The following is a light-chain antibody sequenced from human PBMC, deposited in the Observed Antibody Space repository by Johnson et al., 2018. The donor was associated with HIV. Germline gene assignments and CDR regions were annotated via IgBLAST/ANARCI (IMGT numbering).Light chain of an antibody. CDR1: SSNIGSNY. Sequence: QSVLTQPPSVSAAPGQKVTISCSGSSSNIGSNYVSWYQQFPGTAPKLLIYENDKRPSGIPDRFSGSKSGPSAAMGITGLQTGDAADYYCATWDRSLTIGSVFGTGTKVTVL. CDR2: END. V-gene: IGLV1-51*02. CDR3: ATWDRSLTIGSV. J-gene: IGLJ1*01.